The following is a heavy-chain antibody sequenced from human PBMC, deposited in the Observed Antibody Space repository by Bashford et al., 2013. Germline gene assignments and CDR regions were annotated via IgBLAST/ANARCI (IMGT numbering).Heavy chain of an antibody. Sequence: SVKVSCKASGFTFTSSAVQWVRQARGQRLEWIGWIVVGSGNTNYAQKFQERVTITRDMSTSTAYMELSSLRAEDTAVYYCAAVPKYSWNDLRGAFDIWGQGTLVTVSS. CDR1: GFTFTSSA. CDR2: IVVGSGNT. V-gene: IGHV1-58*01. D-gene: IGHD1-1*01. CDR3: AAVPKYSWNDLRGAFDI. J-gene: IGHJ3*02.